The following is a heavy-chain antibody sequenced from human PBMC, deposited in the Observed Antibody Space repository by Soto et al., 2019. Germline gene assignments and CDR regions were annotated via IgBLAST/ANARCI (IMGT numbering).Heavy chain of an antibody. J-gene: IGHJ4*02. CDR2: IRASGGST. CDR1: GFTFSSYA. Sequence: GGSLRLSCAAPGFTFSSYAMTWVRQAPGKGLEWVSTIRASGGSTYYADSVKGRFTISRDNSMNTLFLHMNSQRAEDTAIYYCAKGGYTSPFDYWGLGTLVTVSS. D-gene: IGHD5-12*01. CDR3: AKGGYTSPFDY. V-gene: IGHV3-23*01.